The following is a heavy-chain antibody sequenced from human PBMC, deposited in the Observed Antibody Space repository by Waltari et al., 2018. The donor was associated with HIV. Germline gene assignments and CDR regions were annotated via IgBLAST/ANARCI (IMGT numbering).Heavy chain of an antibody. V-gene: IGHV3-30*18. CDR1: WVKFENHD. J-gene: IGHJ6*02. D-gene: IGHD2-8*01. CDR2: ISYDGNAQ. Sequence: QVQLVESGGGVVQPGRSLRLSCSVAWVKFENHDMHGVGQAPGKGLEWVAVISYDGNAQYYADSVKGRFTISRDNSKNTLYLQLNSLRIEDTAVYYCVKDHCINGVCLFNYYYNGLDVWGQGTTVTVSS. CDR3: VKDHCINGVCLFNYYYNGLDV.